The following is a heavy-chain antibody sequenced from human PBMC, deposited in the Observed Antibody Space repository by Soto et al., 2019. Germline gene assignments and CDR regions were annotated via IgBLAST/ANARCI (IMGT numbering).Heavy chain of an antibody. CDR1: GFTFSTSW. D-gene: IGHD6-19*01. CDR2: MNQDGTNM. CDR3: AGGTGWLTYV. V-gene: IGHV3-7*01. Sequence: GGSLRLSCAASGFTFSTSWMAWFRQAPGKGLEWVANMNQDGTNMLYLDSVKGRFTISRDNAKNSLYLEMIRLRVDDTAVYHCAGGTGWLTYVWGQGTTVTVSS. J-gene: IGHJ6*02.